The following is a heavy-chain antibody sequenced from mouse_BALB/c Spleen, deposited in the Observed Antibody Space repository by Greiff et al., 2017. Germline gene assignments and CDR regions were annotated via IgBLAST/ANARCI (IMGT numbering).Heavy chain of an antibody. Sequence: EVNVVESGGGLVQPGGSLRLSCATSGFTFTDYYMSWVRQPPGKALEWLGFIRNKANGYTTEYSASVKGRFTISRDNSQSILYLQMNTLRAEDSATYYCARGHGYDAWFAYWGQGTLVTVSA. D-gene: IGHD2-2*01. J-gene: IGHJ3*01. CDR1: GFTFTDYY. CDR3: ARGHGYDAWFAY. V-gene: IGHV7-3*02. CDR2: IRNKANGYTT.